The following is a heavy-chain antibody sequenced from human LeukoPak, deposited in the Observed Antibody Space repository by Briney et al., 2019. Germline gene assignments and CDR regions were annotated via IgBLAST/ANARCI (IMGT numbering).Heavy chain of an antibody. CDR1: GGSFSGYY. D-gene: IGHD3-10*01. J-gene: IGHJ4*02. V-gene: IGHV4-34*01. CDR3: ARQGPYSPYYYGSGSYYTAFYY. CDR2: INHSGST. Sequence: SETLSLTCAVYGGSFSGYYWSWIRQPPGKGLEWIGEINHSGSTNYNPSLKSRVTISVDTSKNQFSLKLSSVTAADTAVYYCARQGPYSPYYYGSGSYYTAFYYWGQGTLVTVSS.